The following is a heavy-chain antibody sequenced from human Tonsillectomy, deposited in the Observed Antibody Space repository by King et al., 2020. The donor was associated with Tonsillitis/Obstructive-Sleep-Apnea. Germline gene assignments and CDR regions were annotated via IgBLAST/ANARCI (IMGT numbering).Heavy chain of an antibody. CDR2: INHSGST. CDR3: ARDPYYGIWSGPCESLDY. J-gene: IGHJ4*02. D-gene: IGHD3-9*01. V-gene: IGHV4-34*01. CDR1: GGSFSGYY. Sequence: VQLQQCGAGLLKPSETLSLTCAVYGGSFSGYYWSWIRQPPGKGLEWIGEINHSGSTNYNPSLKSRVTISVDTSKNQLSQKLSSVTAADTAVYYCARDPYYGIWSGPCESLDYWGQGTLVTVSS.